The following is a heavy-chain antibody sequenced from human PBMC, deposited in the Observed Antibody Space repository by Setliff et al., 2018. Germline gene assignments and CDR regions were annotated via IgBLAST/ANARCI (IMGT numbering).Heavy chain of an antibody. D-gene: IGHD1-26*01. CDR3: ARALYAPVGPTDNWFDP. J-gene: IGHJ5*02. CDR2: IYYSGST. CDR1: GGSVTRYY. Sequence: SETLSLTCNVSGGSVTRYYWNWIRQPPGKGLEWIGYIYYSGSTNYNPSLKSRVTISVDTSKNHFSLKMTSVTAADTALYYCARALYAPVGPTDNWFDPWGQGTLVTVSS. V-gene: IGHV4-59*08.